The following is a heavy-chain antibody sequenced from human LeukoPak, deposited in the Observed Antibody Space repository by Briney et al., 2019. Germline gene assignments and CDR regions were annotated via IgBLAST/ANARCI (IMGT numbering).Heavy chain of an antibody. CDR3: ARLNSGYYLYYFDY. D-gene: IGHD5-12*01. J-gene: IGHJ4*02. CDR1: GGSISSGGYY. Sequence: PSQTLSLTCTVSGGSISSGGYYWSWIRQPPGKGLEWIGYIYYNGNTDYNPSLRSRVTISVDMSNNQFSLKLSSVTAADTAVYYCARLNSGYYLYYFDYWGQGTLVTVSS. CDR2: IYYNGNT. V-gene: IGHV4-61*08.